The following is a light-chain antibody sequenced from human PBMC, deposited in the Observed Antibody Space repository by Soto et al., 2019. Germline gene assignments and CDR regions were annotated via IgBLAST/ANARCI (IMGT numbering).Light chain of an antibody. CDR2: WAS. J-gene: IGKJ2*01. V-gene: IGKV4-1*01. Sequence: DIVMTQSPDSLAVSLGERVTIHCKSSQSVLYSSNNRNYFAWYQQKPGQPPKLLIYWASTRESGVPDRFSGSGSGTDFTLTILSLQAADVAVYYCQQYYSSPFTFGQGTKLEI. CDR1: QSVLYSSNNRNY. CDR3: QQYYSSPFT.